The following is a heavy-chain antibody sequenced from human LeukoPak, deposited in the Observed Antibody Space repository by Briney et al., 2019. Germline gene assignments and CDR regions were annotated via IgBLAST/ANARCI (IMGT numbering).Heavy chain of an antibody. V-gene: IGHV4-59*01. CDR2: IYYSGST. CDR3: ARDLFDGSGSPY. D-gene: IGHD3-10*01. CDR1: GGSLSSYY. J-gene: IGHJ4*02. Sequence: SETLSLTCTVSGGSLSSYYWSWIRQPPGKGLEWIGYIYYSGSTNYNPSLTSRVTISVDTSKNQFSLKLSSVTAADTAVYYCARDLFDGSGSPYWGQGTLVTVSS.